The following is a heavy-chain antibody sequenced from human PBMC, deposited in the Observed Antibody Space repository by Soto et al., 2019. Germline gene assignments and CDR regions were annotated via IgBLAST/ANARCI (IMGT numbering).Heavy chain of an antibody. Sequence: GGSLRLYCAASGFTFSSYSMNWVRQAPGKGMEWVSYISSSSSTIYYADSVKGRFTISRDNAKTSLYLQMNSLRAEDPAVYYCASLGDRAGDYLGHGTLVTVSS. CDR1: GFTFSSYS. J-gene: IGHJ4*01. D-gene: IGHD2-21*01. CDR3: ASLGDRAGDY. V-gene: IGHV3-48*04. CDR2: ISSSSSTI.